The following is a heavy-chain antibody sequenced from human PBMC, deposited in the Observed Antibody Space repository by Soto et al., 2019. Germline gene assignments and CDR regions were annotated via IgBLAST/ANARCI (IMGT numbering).Heavy chain of an antibody. Sequence: EVQLVESGGGLVKPGGSLRLSCAASGLTFSSYSMNWVRQAPGKGLEWVSSISSSSSYIYYADSVKGRFTISRDNAKNSLYLQMNSLRAEDTAVYYCAKEAGELSTRSFDYWGQGTLVTVSS. V-gene: IGHV3-21*01. CDR3: AKEAGELSTRSFDY. CDR1: GLTFSSYS. CDR2: ISSSSSYI. D-gene: IGHD3-16*02. J-gene: IGHJ4*02.